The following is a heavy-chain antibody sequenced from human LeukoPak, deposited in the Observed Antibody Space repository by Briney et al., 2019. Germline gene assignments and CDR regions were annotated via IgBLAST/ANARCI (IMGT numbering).Heavy chain of an antibody. CDR3: ARNLIPEQLVLNF. CDR1: GYSISSGYY. CDR2: IYHSGST. V-gene: IGHV4-38-2*02. J-gene: IGHJ4*02. D-gene: IGHD6-13*01. Sequence: SETLSLTCTVSGYSISSGYYWGWIRQPPGKGLEWIGSIYHSGSTYYNPSLKSRVTMSVDTSKNQFSLNLRSVTPEDTAVYYCARNLIPEQLVLNFWGQGTLVTVSS.